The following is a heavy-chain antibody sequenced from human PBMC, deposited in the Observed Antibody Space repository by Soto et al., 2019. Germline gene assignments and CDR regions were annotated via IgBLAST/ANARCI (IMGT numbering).Heavy chain of an antibody. D-gene: IGHD2-8*01. CDR2: ISSSSYI. CDR3: ARDYCTNGVCYGAGAFDI. V-gene: IGHV3-21*01. J-gene: IGHJ3*02. CDR1: GFSFSSYS. Sequence: PCGSLRLSCAASGFSFSSYSMNWVRQAPGKGLEWVSSISSSSYIYYADSVKGRFTISRDNAKNSLYLQMNSLRAEDTAVYYCARDYCTNGVCYGAGAFDIWGQGTMVTVSS.